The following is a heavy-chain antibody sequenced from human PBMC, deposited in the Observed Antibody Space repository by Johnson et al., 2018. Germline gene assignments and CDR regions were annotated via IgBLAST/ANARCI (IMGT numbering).Heavy chain of an antibody. J-gene: IGHJ6*02. D-gene: IGHD3-3*01. CDR1: GFTFSSYS. V-gene: IGHV3-21*01. CDR3: ARGCYDFWSGYPFLMDV. Sequence: VQLVQSGGGLVKPGGSLRLSCAASGFTFSSYSMNWVRQAPGKGPEWVSSIISSSSYIDYADSVTGRFTISRDNAKNSLYLQMNSLRAEDTAVYYCARGCYDFWSGYPFLMDVWGQGTTVTVSS. CDR2: IISSSSYI.